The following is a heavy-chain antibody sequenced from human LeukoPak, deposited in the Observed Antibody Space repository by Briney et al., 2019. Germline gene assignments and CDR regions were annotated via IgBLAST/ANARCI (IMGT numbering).Heavy chain of an antibody. Sequence: PGGSLRLSCAASGFTFRSYSMNWVRQAPGKGLEWLSYISSSGSTIYYADSVKGRFTISRDNAKNSLYLQMNSLRAEDTAVYYCARVRGITMVRGVIIPYYFDYWGQGTLVTVSS. V-gene: IGHV3-48*04. J-gene: IGHJ4*02. D-gene: IGHD3-10*01. CDR3: ARVRGITMVRGVIIPYYFDY. CDR1: GFTFRSYS. CDR2: ISSSGSTI.